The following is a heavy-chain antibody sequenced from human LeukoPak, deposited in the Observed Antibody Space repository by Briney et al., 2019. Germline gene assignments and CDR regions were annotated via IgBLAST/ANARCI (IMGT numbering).Heavy chain of an antibody. CDR1: GFTFNNYG. D-gene: IGHD3-9*01. CDR2: IRYDGSNK. J-gene: IGHJ3*02. Sequence: GGSLRLSCAASGFTFNNYGMHWVRQAPGKGLEWVAFIRYDGSNKYYADSVKGRFTISRDNSKNTLYLQMNSLRAEDTAVYYCASPDYDILTGYKDDAFDIWGQGTMVTVSS. CDR3: ASPDYDILTGYKDDAFDI. V-gene: IGHV3-30*02.